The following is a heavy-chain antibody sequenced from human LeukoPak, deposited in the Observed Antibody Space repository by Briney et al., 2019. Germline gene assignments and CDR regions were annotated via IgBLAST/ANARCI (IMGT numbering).Heavy chain of an antibody. CDR3: ARTKPLWFGGTLDV. Sequence: ASVKVSCKTSGYTFTSYGISWVRQAPGQGLEWMAWISAYKGSINYAQKLQGRVTVTTDTSTSTVYMELRSLRYDDTAVYYCARTKPLWFGGTLDVWGNGTTVTVSS. CDR2: ISAYKGSI. V-gene: IGHV1-18*04. D-gene: IGHD3-10*01. CDR1: GYTFTSYG. J-gene: IGHJ6*04.